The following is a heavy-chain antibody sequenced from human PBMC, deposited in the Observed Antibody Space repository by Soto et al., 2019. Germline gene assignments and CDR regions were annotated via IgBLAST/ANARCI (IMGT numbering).Heavy chain of an antibody. J-gene: IGHJ4*02. V-gene: IGHV1-8*01. Sequence: ASVKVSCKASGYTFTSYDINWVRQATGQGLEWMGWMNPNSGNTGYAQKFQGRVTMTRNTSISTAYMELSSLRSEDTAVYYCAGQEIPAAGIRLDYWGQGNLVTVSS. CDR2: MNPNSGNT. CDR3: AGQEIPAAGIRLDY. D-gene: IGHD6-13*01. CDR1: GYTFTSYD.